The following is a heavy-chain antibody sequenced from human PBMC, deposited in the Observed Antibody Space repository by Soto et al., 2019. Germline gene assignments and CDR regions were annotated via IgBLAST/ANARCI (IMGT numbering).Heavy chain of an antibody. CDR3: ARGKPSGYRFGPRNFCYCGLDV. D-gene: IGHD5-18*01. Sequence: PSETLSLTCAVLSASLGAHYWAWIRQSPARGLQWIGEVHPSGSTDYSPSLKSRLTLALDTSKNQFSLKVASVTAADTAVYFCARGKPSGYRFGPRNFCYCGLDVWGPGTTVTVSS. V-gene: IGHV4-34*01. J-gene: IGHJ6*02. CDR1: SASLGAHY. CDR2: VHPSGST.